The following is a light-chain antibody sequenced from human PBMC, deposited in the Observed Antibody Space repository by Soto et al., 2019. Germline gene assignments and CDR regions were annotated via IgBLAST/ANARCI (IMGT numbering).Light chain of an antibody. CDR3: SSYASSTLVV. Sequence: QSVLTQPASVSGSPGQSITISCTGTSSDVGGYNSVSWYQQHPGKAPKLIIYEVSIRPSGVSNRFSGSKSGNTASLTISGLQAEDEADYYCSSYASSTLVVFGGGTKVTVL. CDR2: EVS. V-gene: IGLV2-14*01. CDR1: SSDVGGYNS. J-gene: IGLJ2*01.